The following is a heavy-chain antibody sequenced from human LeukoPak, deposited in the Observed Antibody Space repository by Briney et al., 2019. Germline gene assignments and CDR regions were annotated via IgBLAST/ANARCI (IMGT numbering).Heavy chain of an antibody. V-gene: IGHV4-59*08. D-gene: IGHD6-13*01. Sequence: SETLSLTCNVSGGSISPYYWSWIRQPPRRGLEWIAFIPYSGRTNSNPSLKSRVTLSVDTSKNQFSLKLISVTAADTAVYYCARYISSGNDYWGQGSLVTVSS. CDR2: IPYSGRT. J-gene: IGHJ4*02. CDR3: ARYISSGNDY. CDR1: GGSISPYY.